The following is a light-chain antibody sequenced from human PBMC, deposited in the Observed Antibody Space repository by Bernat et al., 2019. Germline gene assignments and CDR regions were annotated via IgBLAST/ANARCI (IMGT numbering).Light chain of an antibody. Sequence: DIQLTQSPPFLSASVGDRVTITCRASQVIGTYLAWYQQKPGKAPNLLIYKASSLESGVPSRFSGSGSGTEFTLTINSLQPDDFATYYFQHYNSHPTWTFGQGTKVEIK. J-gene: IGKJ1*01. CDR1: QVIGTY. V-gene: IGKV1-9*01. CDR3: QHYNSHPTWT. CDR2: KAS.